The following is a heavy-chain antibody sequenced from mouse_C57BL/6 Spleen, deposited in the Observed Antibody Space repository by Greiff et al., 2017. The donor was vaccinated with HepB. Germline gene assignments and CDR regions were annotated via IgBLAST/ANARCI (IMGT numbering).Heavy chain of an antibody. CDR1: GYTFTSYW. Sequence: QVQMQQPGTELVKPGASVKLSCKASGYTFTSYWMHWVKQRPGQGLEWIGNINPSNGGTNYNEKFKSKATLTVDKSSSTAYMQLSSLTSEDSAVYYCARSTMVTPYAMDYWGQGTSVTVSS. J-gene: IGHJ4*01. CDR2: INPSNGGT. D-gene: IGHD2-2*01. V-gene: IGHV1-53*01. CDR3: ARSTMVTPYAMDY.